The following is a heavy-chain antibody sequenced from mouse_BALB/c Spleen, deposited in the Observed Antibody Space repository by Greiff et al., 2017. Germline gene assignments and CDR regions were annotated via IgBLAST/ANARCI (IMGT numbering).Heavy chain of an antibody. Sequence: EVKLVESGGGLVKPGGSLKLSCAASGFTFSSYAMSWVRQSPEKRLEWVAEISSGGSYTYYPDTVTGRFTISRDNAKNTLYLEMSSLRSEDTAMYYCARETTVVSAMDDWGQGTSVTVSS. CDR1: GFTFSSYA. CDR2: ISSGGSYT. CDR3: ARETTVVSAMDD. J-gene: IGHJ4*01. V-gene: IGHV5-9-4*01. D-gene: IGHD1-1*01.